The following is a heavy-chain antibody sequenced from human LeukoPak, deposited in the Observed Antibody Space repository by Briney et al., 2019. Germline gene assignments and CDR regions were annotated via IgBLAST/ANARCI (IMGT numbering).Heavy chain of an antibody. CDR1: GYSFTSYW. Sequence: GESLKISCKGSGYSFTSYWIGWVRQMPGKGLEWMGIIYPGDSDTRYSPSFQGQVTISADKSISTAYLQWSSLKASDTAMYYCARLKGSSWSLYYYYYMDVWGKGTTVTVSS. J-gene: IGHJ6*03. CDR2: IYPGDSDT. V-gene: IGHV5-51*01. CDR3: ARLKGSSWSLYYYYYMDV. D-gene: IGHD6-13*01.